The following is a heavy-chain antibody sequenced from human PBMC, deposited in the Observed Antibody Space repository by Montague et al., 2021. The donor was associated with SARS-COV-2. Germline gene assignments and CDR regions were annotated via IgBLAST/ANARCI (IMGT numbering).Heavy chain of an antibody. CDR2: IYYSGST. D-gene: IGHD5-24*01. J-gene: IGHJ4*02. CDR1: GGSISSYY. V-gene: IGHV4-59*01. CDR3: ARVCPGWLQFDPYFDY. Sequence: SETLSLTCTVSGGSISSYYWSWIRQPPGKGLEWIGYIYYSGSTNYNPSLKSRVTISVDTSKNQFSLKLSSVTAADTAVYYCARVCPGWLQFDPYFDYWGQGTLVTVSS.